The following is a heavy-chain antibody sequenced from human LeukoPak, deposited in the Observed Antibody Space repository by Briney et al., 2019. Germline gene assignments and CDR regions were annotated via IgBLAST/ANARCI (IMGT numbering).Heavy chain of an antibody. CDR1: GGPISSSSYY. D-gene: IGHD3-9*01. J-gene: IGHJ4*02. CDR2: IYYSGST. V-gene: IGHV4-39*01. Sequence: PSETLSLTCTVSGGPISSSSYYWGWIRQPPGKGLEWIGSIYYSGSTYCNPSLKSRVTISVDTSKNQFPLKLSSVTAADTAVYYCARSSSYYDILTGYSWVPFDYWGQGTLVTVSS. CDR3: ARSSSYYDILTGYSWVPFDY.